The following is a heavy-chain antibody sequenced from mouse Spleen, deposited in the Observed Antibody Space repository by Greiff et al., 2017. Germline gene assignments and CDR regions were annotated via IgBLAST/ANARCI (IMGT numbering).Heavy chain of an antibody. CDR3: ARGGNWDGAMDY. J-gene: IGHJ4*01. D-gene: IGHD4-1*01. V-gene: IGHV3-1*01. CDR1: GYSITSGYD. Sequence: EVQLQESGPGMVKPSQSLFLTCTVTGYSITSGYDWHWIRHFPGNKLEWMGYISYSGSTNYNPSLKSRISITHDTSKNHFFLKLNSVTTEDTATYYCARGGNWDGAMDYWGQGTSVTVSS. CDR2: ISYSGST.